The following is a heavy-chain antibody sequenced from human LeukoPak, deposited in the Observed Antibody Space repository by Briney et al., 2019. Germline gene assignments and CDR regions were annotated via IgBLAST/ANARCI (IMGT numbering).Heavy chain of an antibody. J-gene: IGHJ5*02. V-gene: IGHV7-4-1*02. D-gene: IGHD3-22*01. CDR1: GYSFNSQG. CDR3: ARGAYYYDSSGYLNWFDP. Sequence: ASVKVSCKAYGYSFNSQGMNWVRQAPGQGLEWMGWINTNTGNPTYAQGFTGRFVFSLDTSVSTAYLQISSLKAEDTAVYYCARGAYYYDSSGYLNWFDPWGQGTLVTVSS. CDR2: INTNTGNP.